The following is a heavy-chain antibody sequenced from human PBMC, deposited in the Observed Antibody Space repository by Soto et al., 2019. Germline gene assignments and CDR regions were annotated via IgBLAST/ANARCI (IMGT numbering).Heavy chain of an antibody. V-gene: IGHV4-59*01. Sequence: PSETLSLTCTVSGGCISSYYWSWIRQPPGKGLEWIGYIYYSGSTNYNPSLKSRVTISVDTSKNQFSLKLSSVTAADTAVYYCARVTSAKWFDPWGQGTLVTVSS. J-gene: IGHJ5*02. CDR2: IYYSGST. CDR1: GGCISSYY. CDR3: ARVTSAKWFDP.